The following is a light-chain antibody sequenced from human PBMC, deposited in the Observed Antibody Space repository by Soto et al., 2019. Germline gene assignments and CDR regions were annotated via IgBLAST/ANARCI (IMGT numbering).Light chain of an antibody. Sequence: EIVLTQSPGTLSSSPGERATLSCRASQSVSSNYLAWYQRKTGQAPRLLIYGASNRATDIPYRFIGSGSGTDFTLTITRLEPDDFAMYYCQQYGGSPPTFGQGTKVEIK. J-gene: IGKJ1*01. V-gene: IGKV3-20*01. CDR3: QQYGGSPPT. CDR2: GAS. CDR1: QSVSSNY.